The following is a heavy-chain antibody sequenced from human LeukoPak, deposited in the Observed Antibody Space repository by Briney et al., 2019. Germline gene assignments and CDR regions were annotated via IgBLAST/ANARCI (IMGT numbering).Heavy chain of an antibody. V-gene: IGHV1-69*04. D-gene: IGHD2-21*02. Sequence: SVKVSCKASGGTISSYAISWVRQAPGQGLEWMGRIIPIFGIANYAQKFQGRVTITADKSTSTAYMELSSLRSEDTAVYYCARAAYCGGDCYSDDYWGQGTLVTVSS. CDR2: IIPIFGIA. J-gene: IGHJ4*02. CDR1: GGTISSYA. CDR3: ARAAYCGGDCYSDDY.